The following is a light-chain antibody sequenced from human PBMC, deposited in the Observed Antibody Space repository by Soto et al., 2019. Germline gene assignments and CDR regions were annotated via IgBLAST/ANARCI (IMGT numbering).Light chain of an antibody. V-gene: IGKV3-20*01. Sequence: EIVLTQSPGTLSLSPGERATLSCRASQSVSSSYLAWYQQKPGQAPRLLIYGASSRATGIPDRFSGSGSGTDFTLTISRLEPEDFAVYYCQQYGSSITFGRGTKVYIK. CDR2: GAS. J-gene: IGKJ3*01. CDR3: QQYGSSIT. CDR1: QSVSSSY.